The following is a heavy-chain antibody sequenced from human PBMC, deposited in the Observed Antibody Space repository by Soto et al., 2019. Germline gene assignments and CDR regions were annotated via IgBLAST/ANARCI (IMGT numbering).Heavy chain of an antibody. CDR3: AKKVNSCAGSEYYDY. D-gene: IGHD1-26*01. CDR1: GVTFGTYS. CDR2: FRSSSAGGNT. J-gene: IGHJ4*02. Sequence: GGSLRLSCAASGVTFGTYSMSWVRQAPGKGLEWVSGFRSSSAGGNTSYAANEKLRITISSDNTTKTLLLKMISLRAEDMAIYYYAKKVNSCAGSEYYDYWGQGTLVTVSS. V-gene: IGHV3-23*01.